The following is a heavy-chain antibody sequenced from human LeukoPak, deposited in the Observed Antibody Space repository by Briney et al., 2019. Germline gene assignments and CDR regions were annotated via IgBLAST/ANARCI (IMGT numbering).Heavy chain of an antibody. J-gene: IGHJ4*02. CDR2: IIPIFGTA. CDR1: GGTFSSYA. CDR3: AIYYYDSSGYYHPYFDY. Sequence: SVKVSCKASGGTFSSYAISWVRQAPGQGLEWMGRIIPIFGTANYAQKFQGRVTITTDESTSTAYMELSSLRSEDTAVYYCAIYYYDSSGYYHPYFDYWGQGTLVTVSS. D-gene: IGHD3-22*01. V-gene: IGHV1-69*05.